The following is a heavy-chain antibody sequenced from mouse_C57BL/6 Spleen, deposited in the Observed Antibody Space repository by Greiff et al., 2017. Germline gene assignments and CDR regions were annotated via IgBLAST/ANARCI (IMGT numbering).Heavy chain of an antibody. V-gene: IGHV1-69*01. Sequence: VQLQQPGAELVMPGASVKLSCKASGYTFTSYWMHWVKQSPGQGLEWIGEIDPSDSYTNYNQKFKGKSTLTVDKSSSTAYMQLSSLTSEDSAVYYCARNDGYYVGAMDYWGQGTSVTVSS. CDR3: ARNDGYYVGAMDY. D-gene: IGHD2-3*01. J-gene: IGHJ4*01. CDR1: GYTFTSYW. CDR2: IDPSDSYT.